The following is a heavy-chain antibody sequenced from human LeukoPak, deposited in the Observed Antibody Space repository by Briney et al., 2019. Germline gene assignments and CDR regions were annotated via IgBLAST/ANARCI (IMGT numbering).Heavy chain of an antibody. Sequence: ASVKVSCKASGYTFTGYYMHWVRQAPGQGLEWMGRINPNSGRTNYAQKFQGRVTMTRDTSSSTAYMELSRLRSDDTAVYYCARPYCGGDCNFDYWGQGTLVTVSS. CDR3: ARPYCGGDCNFDY. V-gene: IGHV1-2*06. CDR2: INPNSGRT. D-gene: IGHD2-21*02. J-gene: IGHJ4*02. CDR1: GYTFTGYY.